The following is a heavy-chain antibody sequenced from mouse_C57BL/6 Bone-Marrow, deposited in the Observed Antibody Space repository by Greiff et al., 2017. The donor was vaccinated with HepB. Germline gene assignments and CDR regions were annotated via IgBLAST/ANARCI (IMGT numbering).Heavy chain of an antibody. CDR2: IDPEDGET. V-gene: IGHV14-2*01. CDR1: GFNINDYY. D-gene: IGHD1-1*01. Sequence: EVQLKESGAELVKPGASVKLSCTASGFNINDYYMHWVKQRTEQGLEWIGRIDPEDGETKYAPKFQGKATITADTSSNTAYLQLSSLTSEDTAVYYCARSVCGSSAFAYWGQGTLVTVSA. J-gene: IGHJ3*01. CDR3: ARSVCGSSAFAY.